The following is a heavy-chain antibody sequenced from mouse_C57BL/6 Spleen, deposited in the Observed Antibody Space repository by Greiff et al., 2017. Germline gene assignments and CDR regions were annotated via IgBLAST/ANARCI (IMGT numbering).Heavy chain of an antibody. J-gene: IGHJ2*01. CDR2: IDPETGGT. V-gene: IGHV1-15*01. CDR1: GYTFTDYE. Sequence: QVQLQQSGAELVRPGASVTLSCKASGYTFTDYEMHWVKQTPVHGLEWIGAIDPETGGTAYNQKFKGKAILTADKSSSTAYMELRSLTSEDSAVYYCTDYYGSSYAYFDYWGHGTTLTVSS. D-gene: IGHD1-1*01. CDR3: TDYYGSSYAYFDY.